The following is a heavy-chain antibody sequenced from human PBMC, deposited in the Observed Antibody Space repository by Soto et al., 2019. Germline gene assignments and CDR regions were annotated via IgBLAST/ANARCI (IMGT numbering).Heavy chain of an antibody. D-gene: IGHD1-1*01. CDR1: GDSISSSLW. J-gene: IGHJ4*02. CDR3: ATSQLGEYVDN. Sequence: QVHLQESGPGLVKPSGTLSLTCDVSGDSISSSLWWSWVRQTPGKGLEWIGEIYHSGSINYNPSLKSRVTISADRSKNQFSLTLTAVTAADTAVYYCATSQLGEYVDNWGQGTLVTVSS. V-gene: IGHV4-4*02. CDR2: IYHSGSI.